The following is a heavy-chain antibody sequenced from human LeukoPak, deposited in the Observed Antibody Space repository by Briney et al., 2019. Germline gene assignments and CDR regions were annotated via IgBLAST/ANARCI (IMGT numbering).Heavy chain of an antibody. J-gene: IGHJ6*03. CDR2: VYTSGST. V-gene: IGHV4-61*02. CDR3: ARDRGYCGSTSCYLGYYMDV. D-gene: IGHD2-2*01. Sequence: KPSETLSLTCTVSGGSISSDNYSWSWIRQPAGKGLEWIGRVYTSGSTNYNPSLKSRVTISVDTSKKQFSLKLSSVTAADTAVYYCARDRGYCGSTSCYLGYYMDVWGKGTTVTISS. CDR1: GGSISSDNYS.